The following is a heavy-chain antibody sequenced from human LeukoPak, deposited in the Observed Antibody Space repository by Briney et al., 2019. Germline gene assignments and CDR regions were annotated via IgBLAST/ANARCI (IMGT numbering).Heavy chain of an antibody. V-gene: IGHV1-2*02. CDR3: AREEYYDILTGYYIRGGYFDY. J-gene: IGHJ4*02. D-gene: IGHD3-9*01. CDR1: GYTFAGYY. Sequence: ASVKVSCKASGYTFAGYYMHWVRQAPGQGLEWMGCINPNSGGTNYAQKFQGRVTMTRDTSISTAYMELSRLRSDDTAVYYCAREEYYDILTGYYIRGGYFDYWGQGTLVTVSS. CDR2: INPNSGGT.